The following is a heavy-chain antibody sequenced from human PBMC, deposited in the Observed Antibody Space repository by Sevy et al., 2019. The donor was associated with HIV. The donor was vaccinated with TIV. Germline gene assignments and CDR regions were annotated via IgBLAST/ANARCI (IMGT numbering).Heavy chain of an antibody. Sequence: GGSLRLSCAASGFTFSSYGMHWVRQAPGKGLEWVAVISYDGSNKYYADSVKGRFTISRDNSKNTLYLQMNSLRAEDTAVYYCAKDSFSGWSDYYYYGMDVWGQWTTVTVSS. CDR1: GFTFSSYG. CDR2: ISYDGSNK. V-gene: IGHV3-30*18. CDR3: AKDSFSGWSDYYYYGMDV. J-gene: IGHJ6*02. D-gene: IGHD6-19*01.